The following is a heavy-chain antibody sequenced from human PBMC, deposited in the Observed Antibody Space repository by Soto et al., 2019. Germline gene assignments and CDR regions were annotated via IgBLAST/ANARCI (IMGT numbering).Heavy chain of an antibody. CDR3: VRLVPATGAADF. CDR2: IFYDGST. Sequence: QLQLQESGPGLVKPSETLSLTCTVSGGPITNSNYYWGWIRQPPGKGLEWIGRIFYDGSTYYNPSLQSRVAISVDTSRNLFSLKLTSVTAAETAVYYCVRLVPATGAADFRGQGIRVTVSS. J-gene: IGHJ4*02. CDR1: GGPITNSNYY. V-gene: IGHV4-39*02. D-gene: IGHD1-1*01.